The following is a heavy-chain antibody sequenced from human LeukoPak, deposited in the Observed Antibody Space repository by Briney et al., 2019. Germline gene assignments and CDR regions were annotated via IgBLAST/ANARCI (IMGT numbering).Heavy chain of an antibody. CDR1: GFTFSSYG. CDR2: IRYDANND. V-gene: IGHV3-30*02. Sequence: GGYLRLSCAASGFTFSSYGMHWVRQAPGKGLEWVAFIRYDANNDYYTDSVKGRFTISRDNSKNTLYLQMNSLRAEDTALYYCAKGGGSTWYSFDSWGQGTLVTVSS. D-gene: IGHD6-13*01. J-gene: IGHJ4*02. CDR3: AKGGGSTWYSFDS.